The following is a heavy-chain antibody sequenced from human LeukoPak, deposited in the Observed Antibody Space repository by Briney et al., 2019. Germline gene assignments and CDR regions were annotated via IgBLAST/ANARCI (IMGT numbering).Heavy chain of an antibody. V-gene: IGHV1-18*01. CDR1: GGTFSSYA. CDR2: VSAYNGNT. CDR3: ARGSLCGGSYYTPGKSCAFDF. Sequence: ASVKVSCKASGGTFSSYAISWVRQAPGQGLEWMGWVSAYNGNTNYVQKVRDRVTMTTGTSTTTAYMELRSLRSDDTAVYYCARGSLCGGSYYTPGKSCAFDFWGQGTMVTVSS. J-gene: IGHJ3*01. D-gene: IGHD1-26*01.